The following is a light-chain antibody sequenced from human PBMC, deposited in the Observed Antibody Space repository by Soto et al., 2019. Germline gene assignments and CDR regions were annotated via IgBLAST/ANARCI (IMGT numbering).Light chain of an antibody. Sequence: EIVLTQSPATLSLSPGERATLSCRASRSVTGYLAWYQQKPGQAPRLLIYDASSRATGVPARFSGSGSGTVFTLTITSLEPEDFAVYYCQQRSDWPSTFGGGTKVEI. CDR3: QQRSDWPST. J-gene: IGKJ4*01. V-gene: IGKV3-11*01. CDR2: DAS. CDR1: RSVTGY.